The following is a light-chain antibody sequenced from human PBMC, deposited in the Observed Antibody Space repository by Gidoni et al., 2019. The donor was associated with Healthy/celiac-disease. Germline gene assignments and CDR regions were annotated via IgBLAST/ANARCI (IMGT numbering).Light chain of an antibody. V-gene: IGLV1-40*01. J-gene: IGLJ2*01. CDR2: GTR. CDR1: SSKIWVGYD. Sequence: QSVLTQPPPVSGAPGQTVTISCTGSSSKIWVGYDVHWHHQLPGTAPKLLIYGTRNRPSGVPDRFSVSKSGTSASLAITGLQAEDEADYYCQSYDSSLSGYVVFGGGTKLTVL. CDR3: QSYDSSLSGYVV.